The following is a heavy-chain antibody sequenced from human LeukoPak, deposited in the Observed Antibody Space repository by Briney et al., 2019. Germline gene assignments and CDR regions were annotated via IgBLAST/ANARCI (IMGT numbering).Heavy chain of an antibody. CDR3: ASGTGEYDAFDI. D-gene: IGHD7-27*01. J-gene: IGHJ3*02. CDR2: IYYSGST. CDR1: GGSISSYY. V-gene: IGHV4-59*01. Sequence: SETLSLTCTVSGGSISSYYWSWIRQPPGKGLEWIGYIYYSGSTNYNPSLKSRVTISVDTSKNQFSLKLSSVTAADTAMYYCASGTGEYDAFDIWGQGTMVTVSS.